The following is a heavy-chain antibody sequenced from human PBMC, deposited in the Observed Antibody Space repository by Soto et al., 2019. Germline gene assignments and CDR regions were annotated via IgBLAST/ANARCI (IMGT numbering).Heavy chain of an antibody. CDR2: MNPNSGNT. CDR1: GYTFTSYD. D-gene: IGHD3-3*01. Sequence: GASVKVSCKASGYTFTSYDINWVRQATGQGLEWMGWMNPNSGNTGYAQKFQGRVTMTRNTSISTAYMELSSLRSEDTAVYYCARSPATGYYDFWSGYYKTPSYYGMDVWGPGTTVTVSS. V-gene: IGHV1-8*01. CDR3: ARSPATGYYDFWSGYYKTPSYYGMDV. J-gene: IGHJ6*02.